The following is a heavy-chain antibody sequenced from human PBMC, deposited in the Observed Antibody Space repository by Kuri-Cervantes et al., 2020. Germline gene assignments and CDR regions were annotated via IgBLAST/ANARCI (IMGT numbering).Heavy chain of an antibody. CDR2: IKCDGSEK. D-gene: IGHD3-3*01. CDR3: AREDVLRFYGMDV. V-gene: IGHV3-52*01. Sequence: GESLKISCAASGFTFSSSWMHWVCQAPEKGLEWVADIKCDGSEKYYVDSVKGRLTISRDNAKNTLYLQMNSLRAEDTAVYYCAREDVLRFYGMDVWGQGTTVTVSS. J-gene: IGHJ6*02. CDR1: GFTFSSSW.